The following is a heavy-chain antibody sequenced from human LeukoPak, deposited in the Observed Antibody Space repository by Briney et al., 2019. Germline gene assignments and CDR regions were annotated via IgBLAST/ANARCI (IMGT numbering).Heavy chain of an antibody. J-gene: IGHJ4*02. V-gene: IGHV3-30*03. CDR3: LREGGSGRRGYFAY. Sequence: GGSLRLSCAASGFTFSRYGMHWVRQAPGKGLEWVATISSDGNNKNYADSMRGRFTISRDNSKNTLYLQMNILRAEDTAVYYCLREGGSGRRGYFAYWGQGTLVTVSS. D-gene: IGHD3-10*01. CDR2: ISSDGNNK. CDR1: GFTFSRYG.